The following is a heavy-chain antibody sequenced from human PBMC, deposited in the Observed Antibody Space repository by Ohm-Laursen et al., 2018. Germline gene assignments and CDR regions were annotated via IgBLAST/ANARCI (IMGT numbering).Heavy chain of an antibody. J-gene: IGHJ4*02. V-gene: IGHV4-28*01. CDR3: ARWGYCTNGVCPDY. CDR1: GYSISSSNW. Sequence: SDTLSLTCAVSGYSISSSNWWGWIRQPPGKGLEWIGYIYYSGSTYYNPSLKSRVTMSVDTSKNQFSLKLSSVTAVDTAVYYCARWGYCTNGVCPDYWGQGTLVTVSS. CDR2: IYYSGST. D-gene: IGHD2-8*01.